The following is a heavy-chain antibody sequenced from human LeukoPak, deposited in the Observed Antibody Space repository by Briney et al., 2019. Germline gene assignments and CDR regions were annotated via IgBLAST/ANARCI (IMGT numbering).Heavy chain of an antibody. Sequence: KPSETLSLTCAVSRYSIGSGYHWAWIRQPPGKGLEWIGSIYRSGSAYYNPSLKSRVTISVDTSKNQFSLRVTSVTAADTAVYYCARVDYILDYWGQGTLVTVSS. CDR1: RYSIGSGYH. CDR2: IYRSGSA. CDR3: ARVDYILDY. D-gene: IGHD4-11*01. V-gene: IGHV4-38-2*01. J-gene: IGHJ4*02.